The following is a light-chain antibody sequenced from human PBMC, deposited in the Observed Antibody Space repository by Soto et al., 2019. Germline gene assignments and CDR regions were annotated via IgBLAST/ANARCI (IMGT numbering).Light chain of an antibody. Sequence: RVMTQSAATLSVSPGESATLSCRASQSVNSNYVAWYQQHPGQPPRLLIYGISTRATGIPARFSGSGSGTEFSLTISSLQSEDFAVYYCQQYSKWPITFGQGTRLEIK. J-gene: IGKJ5*01. V-gene: IGKV3-15*01. CDR1: QSVNSN. CDR2: GIS. CDR3: QQYSKWPIT.